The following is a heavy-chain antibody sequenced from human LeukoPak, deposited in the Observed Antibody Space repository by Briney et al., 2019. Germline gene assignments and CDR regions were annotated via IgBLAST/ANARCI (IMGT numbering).Heavy chain of an antibody. CDR1: GYSISSGYY. CDR2: IYHSGST. Sequence: SETLSLTCAVSGYSISSGYYLGWIRPPPGKGLEWIGSIYHSGSTYYNPSLKSRVTISVDTSKNQFSLKLSSVTAADTAVYYCARQDYYYYYMDVWGKGTTVTVSS. V-gene: IGHV4-38-2*01. J-gene: IGHJ6*03. CDR3: ARQDYYYYYMDV.